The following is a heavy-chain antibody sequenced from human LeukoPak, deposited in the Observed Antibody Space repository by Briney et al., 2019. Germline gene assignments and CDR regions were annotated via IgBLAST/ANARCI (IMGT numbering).Heavy chain of an antibody. CDR2: ISHDGSNE. CDR1: GFTFSTYV. J-gene: IGHJ4*02. Sequence: PGGSLRLSCAASGFTFSTYVMHWVRQAPGKGLEWVAGISHDGSNEYYADSVKGRLTISRDNAKNTLYLQINSLRPEDTAVFYCGPTFDYWGQGTLVTVYS. V-gene: IGHV3-30*17. CDR3: GPTFDY.